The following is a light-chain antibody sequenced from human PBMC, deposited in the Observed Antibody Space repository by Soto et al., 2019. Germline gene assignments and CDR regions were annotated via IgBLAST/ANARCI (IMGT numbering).Light chain of an antibody. CDR1: QSIGTY. Sequence: IVLTQSPATLSLSPGERATLSCRASQSIGTYLAWYQQKPGQVPRLLIYDASNRAPGIPARFGGRGSATAFTLTITSLEPEDSAIYSCQQRSSSPITFGQGTRLEIK. J-gene: IGKJ5*01. V-gene: IGKV3-11*01. CDR3: QQRSSSPIT. CDR2: DAS.